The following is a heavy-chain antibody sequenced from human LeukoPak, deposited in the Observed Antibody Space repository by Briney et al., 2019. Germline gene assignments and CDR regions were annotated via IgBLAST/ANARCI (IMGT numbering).Heavy chain of an antibody. Sequence: GGSLRLSCAASGFTFTNYGMHWVRQAPGKGLEWVAVISYDGGKKYYADSVKGRFTISRDNSKSTLYLQMNSLSAEDTALYYCAKLYGDYKHAFPLWGQGTMVTVSS. CDR2: ISYDGGKK. V-gene: IGHV3-30*18. CDR3: AKLYGDYKHAFPL. D-gene: IGHD4-17*01. J-gene: IGHJ3*01. CDR1: GFTFTNYG.